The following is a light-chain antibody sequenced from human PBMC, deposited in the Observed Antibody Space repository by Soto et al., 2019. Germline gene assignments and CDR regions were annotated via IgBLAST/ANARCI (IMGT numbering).Light chain of an antibody. CDR3: QQYSSRST. V-gene: IGKV1-5*01. CDR2: DAS. J-gene: IGKJ1*01. Sequence: DIHMTQSPSTLPASVGYRFTLTCRASQSISNWLAWYQQKPGKAPNLLIYDASSLQSGVPSRLSGSGFGTEFTLTISSLQPGDFATYYCQQYSSRSTFGQGTKVDIK. CDR1: QSISNW.